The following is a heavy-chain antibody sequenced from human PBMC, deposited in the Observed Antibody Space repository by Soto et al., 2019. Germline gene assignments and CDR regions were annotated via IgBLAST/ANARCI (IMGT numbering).Heavy chain of an antibody. CDR2: IIPIFGTT. CDR3: ARLHSHGTYGMDV. Sequence: SVKVSCKASGGSFTYTLSWVRQAPGQGLEWMGGIIPIFGTTNYAQKFQGRVTITADESTKTAYMELSTLGSEDTAVYYCARLHSHGTYGMDVWGQGTTVTVSS. J-gene: IGHJ6*02. CDR1: GGSFTYT. V-gene: IGHV1-69*13. D-gene: IGHD5-18*01.